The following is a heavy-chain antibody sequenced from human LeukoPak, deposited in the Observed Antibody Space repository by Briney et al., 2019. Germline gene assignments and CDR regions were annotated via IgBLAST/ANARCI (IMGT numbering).Heavy chain of an antibody. J-gene: IGHJ5*02. V-gene: IGHV3-11*01. CDR2: ISSSGSTT. CDR1: GFTFIDYS. CDR3: ARARGPGWFDP. D-gene: IGHD3-10*01. Sequence: PGGSLRLPCAASGFTFIDYSMSWNRQAPGKGLEWVSYISSSGSTTYYADSVKGRFTISRENAKNSLYLQMNSLRAEDTAVYYCARARGPGWFDPWGQGTLVTVSS.